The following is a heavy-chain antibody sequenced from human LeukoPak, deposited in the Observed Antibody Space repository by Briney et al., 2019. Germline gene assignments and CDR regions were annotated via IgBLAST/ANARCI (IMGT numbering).Heavy chain of an antibody. CDR3: ARYCSSTSCRWFDP. D-gene: IGHD2-2*01. CDR2: IYYTGST. Sequence: SETLSLTCTVSGGSISSGGYYWSWIRQHPGKGLEWIGYIYYTGSTYYNPSLKSRVIISVDTSKNQFSLKLNSVTAADTAVYYCARYCSSTSCRWFDPWGQGTLVTVSS. J-gene: IGHJ5*02. V-gene: IGHV4-31*03. CDR1: GGSISSGGYY.